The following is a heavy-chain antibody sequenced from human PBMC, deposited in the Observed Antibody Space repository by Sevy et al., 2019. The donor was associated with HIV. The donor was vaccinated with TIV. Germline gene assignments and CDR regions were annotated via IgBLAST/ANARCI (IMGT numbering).Heavy chain of an antibody. CDR2: LSFGCGKI. J-gene: IGHJ4*02. V-gene: IGHV3-23*01. CDR3: AREGCTKPHDY. CDR1: GFTFSKYS. D-gene: IGHD2-8*01. Sequence: CGCLRLSCAASGFTFSKYSMSWVRQPPGKGLEWVSTLSFGCGKINYADSVKGRFTISRDNSKSSVYLQMNNLRPDDTAVNYCAREGCTKPHDYWGQGTLVVVSS.